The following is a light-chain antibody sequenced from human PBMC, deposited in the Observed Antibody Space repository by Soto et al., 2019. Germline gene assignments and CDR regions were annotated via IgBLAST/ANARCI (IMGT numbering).Light chain of an antibody. CDR2: SNN. CDR1: SSNIGSNT. V-gene: IGLV1-44*01. Sequence: QSVLTQPPSASGTPGQRVTISCSGGSSNIGSNTVNWYQQLPGTAPNLLIYSNNQRPSGVPDRFSGSKYGTSASLAISGLQSEDEADYYCAAWDDSLNTVVFGGGIKLTVL. J-gene: IGLJ2*01. CDR3: AAWDDSLNTVV.